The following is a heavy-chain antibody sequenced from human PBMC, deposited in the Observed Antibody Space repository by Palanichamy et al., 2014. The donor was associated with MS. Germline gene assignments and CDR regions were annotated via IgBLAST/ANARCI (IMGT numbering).Heavy chain of an antibody. CDR3: TRDRRGGSFFSQYWYFDL. D-gene: IGHD2/OR15-2a*01. CDR1: GFNVSDTF. CDR2: IKSDGDT. V-gene: IGHV3-53*01. Sequence: EGQLVESGGNLVQPGGSLRLSCSASGFNVSDTFMSWVRQAPGRGLEWVSGIKSDGDTYSRDSFKGRFLISRDISKNTLFLQMNSLRVDDTAVYYCTRDRRGGSFFSQYWYFDLWGRGTLVAVSS. J-gene: IGHJ2*01.